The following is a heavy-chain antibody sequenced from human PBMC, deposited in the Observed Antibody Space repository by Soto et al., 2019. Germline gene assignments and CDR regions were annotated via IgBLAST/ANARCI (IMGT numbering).Heavy chain of an antibody. Sequence: GGSLRLSCAASAFTLSAYDMHWVRQPNGKCLEWVSALGAADDPYYLGSVKGRFTISRENAKNSLYLQMNNLRAGDTAVYYCARAYSGRLPRRADYYYAMDVWGQGTTVTVSS. V-gene: IGHV3-13*05. J-gene: IGHJ6*02. CDR1: AFTLSAYD. CDR3: ARAYSGRLPRRADYYYAMDV. D-gene: IGHD2-15*01. CDR2: LGAADDP.